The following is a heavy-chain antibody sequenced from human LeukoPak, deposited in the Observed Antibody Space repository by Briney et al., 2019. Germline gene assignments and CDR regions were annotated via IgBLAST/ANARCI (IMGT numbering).Heavy chain of an antibody. Sequence: GGSLRLSCAASGFTFSNYWMHWVRQAPGKGLVWVSYIDSDGITRYADSVKGRFTISRDDAENTLSLQMNSLRAEDTAVYYCARGGHASVDYWSQGTLVTVSS. J-gene: IGHJ4*02. CDR2: IDSDGIT. D-gene: IGHD3-10*01. CDR3: ARGGHASVDY. CDR1: GFTFSNYW. V-gene: IGHV3-74*01.